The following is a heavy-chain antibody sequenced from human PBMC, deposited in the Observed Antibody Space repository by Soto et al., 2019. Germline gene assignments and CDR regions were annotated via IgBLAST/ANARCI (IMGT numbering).Heavy chain of an antibody. CDR1: GYTLTELS. Sequence: ASVKVSCKVSGYTLTELSMHWVRQAPGKGLEWMGGFDPEDGETIYAQKFQGRVTMTEDTSTDTAYMELSSLRSEGTAVYYCATVKRGYCSGGSCCYFDYWGQGTLVTVSS. J-gene: IGHJ4*02. V-gene: IGHV1-24*01. CDR2: FDPEDGET. CDR3: ATVKRGYCSGGSCCYFDY. D-gene: IGHD2-15*01.